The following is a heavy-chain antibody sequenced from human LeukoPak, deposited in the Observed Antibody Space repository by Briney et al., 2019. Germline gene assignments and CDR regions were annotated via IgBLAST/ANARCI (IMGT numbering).Heavy chain of an antibody. D-gene: IGHD2-2*01. CDR3: AREGLDCSSSSCQRATFDY. J-gene: IGHJ4*02. CDR1: GFTFSDYG. Sequence: GGSLRLSCAASGFTFSDYGLHWVRQAPGKGLEWVAVISYDGSNKYYGDSVKGRFTISRDNSKNTLYLQMNSLGVEDTAVYYCAREGLDCSSSSCQRATFDYWGQGTLVTVSS. V-gene: IGHV3-33*05. CDR2: ISYDGSNK.